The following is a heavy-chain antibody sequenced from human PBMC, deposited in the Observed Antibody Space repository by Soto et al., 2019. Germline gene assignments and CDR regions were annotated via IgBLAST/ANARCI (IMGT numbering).Heavy chain of an antibody. Sequence: QVQLVQSGAEVKKPGSSVKVSCKASGGTFSSYAISWVRQAPGQGLEWMGGIIPIFGTANYAQKFQGRVTITADESTCTDYMELSSLRSEDTAVYYCASSYYDSSGYHYHPGYYWGQGTLVTVSS. CDR2: IIPIFGTA. J-gene: IGHJ4*02. V-gene: IGHV1-69*01. CDR1: GGTFSSYA. D-gene: IGHD3-22*01. CDR3: ASSYYDSSGYHYHPGYY.